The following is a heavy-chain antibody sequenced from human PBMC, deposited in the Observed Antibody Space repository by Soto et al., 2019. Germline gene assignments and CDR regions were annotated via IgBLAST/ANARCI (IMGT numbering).Heavy chain of an antibody. CDR2: ISWNSGSI. D-gene: IGHD5-12*01. Sequence: GGSLRLSCAASGFTFDDYAMHWVRQPPGKGLEWVSGISWNSGSIDYADSVEGRFTISRDNAKNSLSLQMNSLRAEDTAVYYCAREDWHIVATITFDYWGQGTLVTVSS. CDR1: GFTFDDYA. V-gene: IGHV3-9*01. CDR3: AREDWHIVATITFDY. J-gene: IGHJ4*02.